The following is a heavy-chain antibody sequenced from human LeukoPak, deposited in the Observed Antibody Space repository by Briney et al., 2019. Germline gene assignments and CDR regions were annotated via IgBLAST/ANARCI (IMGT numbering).Heavy chain of an antibody. CDR2: IKADGSEK. J-gene: IGHJ4*02. CDR1: GFTFSSSW. Sequence: GGSLRLSCAASGFTFSSSWMSWVRQAPGKGLEWVANIKADGSEKHYVDSVKGRFSISRDNAKNSLYLQMNNLRADDTAVYYCARDSSGRDWGQGTLVTVSS. V-gene: IGHV3-7*01. CDR3: ARDSSGRD. D-gene: IGHD3-22*01.